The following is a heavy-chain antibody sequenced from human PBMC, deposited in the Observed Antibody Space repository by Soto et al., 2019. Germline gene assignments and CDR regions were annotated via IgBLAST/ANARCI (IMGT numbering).Heavy chain of an antibody. Sequence: QVQLVQSGAEVKKPGSSVKVSCKASGGTFSSYAISWVRQAPGQGLEWMGGIIPIFGTANYAQKFQGRVTITADEPTSTANRGRGSLRLEAPPVYYWAGVAGTTLTPHWSAPGGQGPLVTVS. CDR2: IIPIFGTA. J-gene: IGHJ5*02. V-gene: IGHV1-69*01. D-gene: IGHD6-25*01. CDR3: AGVAGTTLTPHWSAP. CDR1: GGTFSSYA.